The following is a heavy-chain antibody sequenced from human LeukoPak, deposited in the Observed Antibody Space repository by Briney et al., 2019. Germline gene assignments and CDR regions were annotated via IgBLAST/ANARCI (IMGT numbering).Heavy chain of an antibody. CDR2: IYASGST. V-gene: IGHV4-4*07. J-gene: IGHJ6*03. CDR1: GGSISGLS. Sequence: PSETLSLTCSVSGGSISGLSWTWIRQPAGRGLEWIGHIYASGSTNYNPSLKGRVTISLDESKNQFSLMLSSVTDADTAVYYCAREVERINYIDVWGKGTTVTVSS. D-gene: IGHD2-15*01. CDR3: AREVERINYIDV.